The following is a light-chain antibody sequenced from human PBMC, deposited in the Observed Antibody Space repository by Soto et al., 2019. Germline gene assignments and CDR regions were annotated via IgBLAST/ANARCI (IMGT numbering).Light chain of an antibody. CDR2: GAS. CDR3: QQCDILPYT. V-gene: IGKV3-20*01. J-gene: IGKJ2*01. CDR1: QSVSR. Sequence: EIVVTKSPGTLSLSPGERATLSCRASQSVSRLAWYQQKPGQAPRLLISGASSRATGIPDRFSGSGSGTDVTLTISRLEPEDFALYYCQQCDILPYTFGQGTNLEIK.